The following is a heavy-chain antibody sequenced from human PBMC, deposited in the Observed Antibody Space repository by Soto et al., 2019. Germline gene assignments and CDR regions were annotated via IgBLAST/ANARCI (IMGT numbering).Heavy chain of an antibody. CDR1: GGSISSSSYY. V-gene: IGHV4-39*01. CDR2: IYYSGST. D-gene: IGHD6-19*01. Sequence: SETLSLTCTVSGGSISSSSYYWGWIRQPPGKGLEWIGSIYYSGSTYYNPSLKSRVTISVDTSKNQFSLKLSSVTAADTAVYYCARLDLGSGWYVAPNWFDPWGQGTLVTVSS. CDR3: ARLDLGSGWYVAPNWFDP. J-gene: IGHJ5*02.